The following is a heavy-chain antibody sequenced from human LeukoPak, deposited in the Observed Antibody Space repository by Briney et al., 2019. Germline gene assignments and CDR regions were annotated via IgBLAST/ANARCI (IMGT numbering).Heavy chain of an antibody. CDR1: GYIFSNFFSSYG. CDR2: ISPYNGKT. Sequence: ASVKVSCKASGYIFSNFFSSYGITWVRQAPGQGLEWMGWISPYNGKTKFAQKFQGIVTMTTETSTSTAYMELRRLRSDDTAVYYCARSRVYGSGGNWFDPWGQGTLVTVSS. CDR3: ARSRVYGSGGNWFDP. D-gene: IGHD3-10*01. J-gene: IGHJ5*02. V-gene: IGHV1-18*01.